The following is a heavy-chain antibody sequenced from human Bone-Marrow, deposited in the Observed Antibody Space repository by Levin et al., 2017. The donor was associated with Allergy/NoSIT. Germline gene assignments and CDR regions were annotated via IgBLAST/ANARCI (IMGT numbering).Heavy chain of an antibody. CDR2: ISSNGRRT. CDR1: GFSFIDFA. CDR3: VKDVGRSERSYYYFYMDV. Sequence: RSGGSLRLSCSASGFSFIDFAMHWVRQAPGKGLEYVAAISSNGRRTFYADSLKGRFTISRDNSQNTLYLQMSSLRPDDAAVYYCVKDVGRSERSYYYFYMDVWGEGTTVTVS. V-gene: IGHV3-64D*06. D-gene: IGHD1-26*01. J-gene: IGHJ6*03.